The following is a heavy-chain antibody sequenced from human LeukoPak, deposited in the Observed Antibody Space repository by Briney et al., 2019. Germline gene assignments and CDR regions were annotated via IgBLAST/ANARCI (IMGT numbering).Heavy chain of an antibody. CDR2: IYSGGST. CDR1: GFTFGDYS. V-gene: IGHV3-53*01. CDR3: ARDTQLVNAFDI. D-gene: IGHD1-26*01. J-gene: IGHJ3*02. Sequence: GGSLRLSCIASGFTFGDYSMSWFRQAPGKGLEWVSVIYSGGSTYYADSVKGRFTISRDNSRNTLYLQMNSLRAEDTAVYYCARDTQLVNAFDIWGQGTMVTVSS.